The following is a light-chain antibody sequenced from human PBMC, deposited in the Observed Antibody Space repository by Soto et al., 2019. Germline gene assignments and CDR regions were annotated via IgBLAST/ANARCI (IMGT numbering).Light chain of an antibody. Sequence: IQLTQSPSSLSASVGDRVTITCRASQVINSYLAWYQQKPGKAPKILIYAASSLQTGVPSRFSGSGSATDFTLTINRLQAEDFATYYCQQTDSYPSTFGGGTKVDIK. CDR1: QVINSY. J-gene: IGKJ4*01. CDR2: AAS. V-gene: IGKV1-9*01. CDR3: QQTDSYPST.